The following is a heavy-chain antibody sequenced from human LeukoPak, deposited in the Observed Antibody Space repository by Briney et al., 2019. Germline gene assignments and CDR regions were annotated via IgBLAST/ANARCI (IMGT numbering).Heavy chain of an antibody. D-gene: IGHD1-26*01. CDR3: VRDWQDTGAFDY. V-gene: IGHV3-74*01. J-gene: IGHJ4*02. CDR2: INSDGSST. Sequence: PGGSLRLSCAASGFTFSSYWMHWVRQAPGKGLVWVSRINSDGSSTSYADSVKGRFTISRDNAKNTLYLQMNSLRAEDTAVYYCVRDWQDTGAFDYWGQGTLVTVSS. CDR1: GFTFSSYW.